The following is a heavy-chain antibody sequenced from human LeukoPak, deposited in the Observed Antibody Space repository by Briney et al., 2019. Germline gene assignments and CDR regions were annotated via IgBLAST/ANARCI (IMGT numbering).Heavy chain of an antibody. CDR3: ARDFHYYDSSGYDLSFDY. Sequence: PGRSLRLSCAASGFTFSSYGMHWVRQAPGKGLEWVAVIWYDGSNKYYADSVKGRFTISRDNSKNTLYLQMNSLRAEDTAVYYCARDFHYYDSSGYDLSFDYWGQGTLVTVSS. V-gene: IGHV3-33*01. J-gene: IGHJ4*02. CDR1: GFTFSSYG. D-gene: IGHD3-22*01. CDR2: IWYDGSNK.